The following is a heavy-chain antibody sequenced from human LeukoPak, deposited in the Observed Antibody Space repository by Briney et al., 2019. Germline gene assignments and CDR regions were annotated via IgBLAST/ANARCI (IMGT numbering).Heavy chain of an antibody. V-gene: IGHV4-38-2*02. Sequence: PSETLSLTCTVSGGSISSYYWGWIRQPPGKGLEWIGSIYHSGSTYYNPSPKSRVTISVDTSKNQFSLKLSSVTAADTAVYYCARDRLAGQQLDFDYWGQGTLVTVSS. CDR2: IYHSGST. CDR1: GGSISSYY. D-gene: IGHD6-13*01. J-gene: IGHJ4*02. CDR3: ARDRLAGQQLDFDY.